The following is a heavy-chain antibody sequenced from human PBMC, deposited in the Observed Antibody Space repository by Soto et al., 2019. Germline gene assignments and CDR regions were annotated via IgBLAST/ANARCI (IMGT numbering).Heavy chain of an antibody. J-gene: IGHJ1*01. D-gene: IGHD6-13*01. CDR2: ISYDGSNK. V-gene: IGHV3-30-3*01. Sequence: GGSLRLSCAASGFTFSSYAMHWVRQAPGKGLEWVAVISYDGSNKYYADSVKGRFTISRDNSKNTLYLQMNSLRAEDTAVYYCASTKSSSVSGYFQHWGQGTLVTVSS. CDR3: ASTKSSSVSGYFQH. CDR1: GFTFSSYA.